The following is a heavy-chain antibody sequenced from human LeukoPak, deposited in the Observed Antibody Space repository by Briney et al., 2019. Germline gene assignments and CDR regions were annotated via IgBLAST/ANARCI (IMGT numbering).Heavy chain of an antibody. V-gene: IGHV3-21*01. D-gene: IGHD3-22*01. J-gene: IGHJ4*02. CDR1: GFTFSSYS. CDR2: ISSSSSYI. Sequence: PGGSLRLSCAASGFTFSSYSMNWVRQAPGKGLEWVSSISSSSSYIYYADSVKGRFTISRDNAKNSLYLQMNSLRAEDTAVYYCARVVPYYYDSSGYYPIDHWGQGTLVTVSS. CDR3: ARVVPYYYDSSGYYPIDH.